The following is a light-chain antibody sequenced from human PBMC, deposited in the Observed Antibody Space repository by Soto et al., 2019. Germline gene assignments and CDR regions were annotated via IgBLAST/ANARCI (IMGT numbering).Light chain of an antibody. J-gene: IGLJ1*01. Sequence: QSALTQPASVSGSPGQSITISCTGTSSDVGSYNLVSWYQQHPGKAPKLMIYEDNERPSGVSNRFSGSKSGNTASLTISGLQAEDEADYYCCSYAGSSTYAFGTGTKLTVL. CDR3: CSYAGSSTYA. CDR2: EDN. CDR1: SSDVGSYNL. V-gene: IGLV2-23*01.